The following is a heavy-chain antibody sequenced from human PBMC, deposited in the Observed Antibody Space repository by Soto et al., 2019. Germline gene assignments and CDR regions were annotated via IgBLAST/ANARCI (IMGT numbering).Heavy chain of an antibody. D-gene: IGHD7-27*01. V-gene: IGHV1-24*01. CDR3: ASRLGKEDPNQQC. CDR2: FDPEDGET. CDR1: GYTLTELS. Sequence: ASVKVSCTVSGYTLTELSMHWVRQAPGKGLEWMGGFDPEDGETIYAQKFQGRVTMTEDTSTDTAYMELSSLRSEDTAVYYCASRLGKEDPNQQCWGQGTLVTVSS. J-gene: IGHJ4*02.